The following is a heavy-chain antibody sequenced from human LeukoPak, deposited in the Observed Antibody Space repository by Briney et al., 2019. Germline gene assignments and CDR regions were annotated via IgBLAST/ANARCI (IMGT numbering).Heavy chain of an antibody. D-gene: IGHD6-13*01. CDR3: ARDIAAAGFYDY. Sequence: ASVKVSCKASGYTFTSYGISWVRQAPGQGLEWMGWISAYKGNTNYAQKLQGRVTMTTDTSTSTAYMELRSLRSDDTAVYYCARDIAAAGFYDYWGQGTLVTVSS. J-gene: IGHJ4*02. CDR2: ISAYKGNT. CDR1: GYTFTSYG. V-gene: IGHV1-18*01.